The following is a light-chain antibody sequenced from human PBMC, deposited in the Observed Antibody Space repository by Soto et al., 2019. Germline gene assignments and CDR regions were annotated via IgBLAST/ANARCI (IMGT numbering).Light chain of an antibody. Sequence: QLVLTQSSSASASLGSSVKLTCTLSSGHSSYIIAWHQQQPGKAPRYLMKLEGSGSYNKGSGVRDRFSGSSSGADRYLTISNLQFEDDADYYCETWDSNPRVFGGGTKLTVL. V-gene: IGLV4-60*02. CDR3: ETWDSNPRV. CDR2: LEGSGSY. J-gene: IGLJ3*02. CDR1: SGHSSYI.